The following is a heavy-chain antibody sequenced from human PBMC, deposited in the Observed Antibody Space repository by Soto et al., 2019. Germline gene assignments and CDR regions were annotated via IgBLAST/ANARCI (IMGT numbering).Heavy chain of an antibody. CDR2: IYYSGST. CDR1: GCSISSYY. J-gene: IGHJ4*02. Sequence: PSETTSITCTVSGCSISSYYWSWIRQPPGKGLEWIGYIYYSGSTNYNPSLKSRVTISVDTSKNQFSLKLNSMTAADTAVYYCARHNYGSGSTYFDYWGQGTLVTVSS. V-gene: IGHV4-59*08. D-gene: IGHD3-10*01. CDR3: ARHNYGSGSTYFDY.